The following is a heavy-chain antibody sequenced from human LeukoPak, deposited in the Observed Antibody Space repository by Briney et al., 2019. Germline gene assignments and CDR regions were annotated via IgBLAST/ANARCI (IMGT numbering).Heavy chain of an antibody. V-gene: IGHV3-23*01. D-gene: IGHD5-24*01. CDR1: GFSVSTTY. CDR2: ISGSDGEI. Sequence: PGGSLRLSCAASGFSVSTTYVSWVRQAPGKGLEWVSGISGSDGEISYADSVKGRFTISRDNSKNTLYLQMNSLRDEDTATYYCAKRIRDGYNTPIDYWGQGTLVTVSS. J-gene: IGHJ4*02. CDR3: AKRIRDGYNTPIDY.